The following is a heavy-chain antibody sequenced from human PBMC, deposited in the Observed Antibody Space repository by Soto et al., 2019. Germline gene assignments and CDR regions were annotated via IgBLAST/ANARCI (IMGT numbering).Heavy chain of an antibody. CDR1: GYTFTSYA. CDR3: AYRAGATNY. CDR2: INAGNGDT. Sequence: ASVKVSCKASGYTFTSYAMHWVRQAPGQRLEWMGWINAGNGDTEHSQRFQGRVTITRDTSASTAYMELSSLRSEDTAVYYCAYRAGATNYWGHGTLVTVSS. J-gene: IGHJ4*01. D-gene: IGHD1-26*01. V-gene: IGHV1-3*01.